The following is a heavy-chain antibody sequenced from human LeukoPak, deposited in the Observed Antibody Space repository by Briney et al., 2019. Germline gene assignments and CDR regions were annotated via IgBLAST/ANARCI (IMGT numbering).Heavy chain of an antibody. D-gene: IGHD3-10*01. J-gene: IGHJ4*02. CDR3: ARLLWFGELSHFDX. Sequence: PSETLSLTCTVSGYSISSGYYWGWIRQPPGKGLEWIGSIYHSGSTYYNPSLKSRVTISVDTSKNQFSLKLSSVTAADTAVYYCARLLWFGELSHFDXXGQGTLVTVSS. CDR1: GYSISSGYY. CDR2: IYHSGST. V-gene: IGHV4-38-2*02.